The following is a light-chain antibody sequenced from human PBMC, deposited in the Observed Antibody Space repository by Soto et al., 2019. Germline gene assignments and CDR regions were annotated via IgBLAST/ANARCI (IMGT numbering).Light chain of an antibody. CDR3: TSYTRTRNLL. CDR1: SNDIGAHYY. Sequence: QSALTQPASVSGSLGQSITISCTGTSNDIGAHYYVSWYQHHPGKAPKLIIFEVDRRPSGVSGRFSGSKSANTASLTISGLQTEDEADYYCTSYTRTRNLLFGGGTKVTVL. CDR2: EVD. V-gene: IGLV2-14*01. J-gene: IGLJ2*01.